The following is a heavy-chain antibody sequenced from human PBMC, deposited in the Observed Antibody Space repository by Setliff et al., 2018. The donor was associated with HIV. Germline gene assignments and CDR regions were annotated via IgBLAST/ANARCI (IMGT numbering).Heavy chain of an antibody. CDR3: NIYYYYYMDV. CDR2: INRSGST. V-gene: IGHV4-34*01. CDR1: GGSFSGYY. Sequence: ETLSLTCAVYGGSFSGYYWSWIRQPPGKGLEWIGEINRSGSTNYNPSLKSRVTISVDTSKNQFSLKLSSVTAADTAVYYCNIYYYYYMDVWGKGTTVTVSS. J-gene: IGHJ6*03.